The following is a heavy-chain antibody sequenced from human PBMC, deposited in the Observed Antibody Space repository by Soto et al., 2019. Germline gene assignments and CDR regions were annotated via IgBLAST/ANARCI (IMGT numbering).Heavy chain of an antibody. J-gene: IGHJ4*02. Sequence: PSETLSLTCTVSGGSIGSGRYYWGWMRQPPGKGPEWIGSIYHSESTYYNPSLESRVTISVDTSKNQFSLKLRSVTATDTAVYYCARRDRGNRACFDYWGQGTLVTVSS. CDR1: GGSIGSGRYY. CDR3: ARRDRGNRACFDY. D-gene: IGHD2-21*02. CDR2: IYHSEST. V-gene: IGHV4-39*01.